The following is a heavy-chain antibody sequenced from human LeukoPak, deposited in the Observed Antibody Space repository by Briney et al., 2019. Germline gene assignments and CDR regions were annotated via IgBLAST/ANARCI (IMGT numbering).Heavy chain of an antibody. CDR1: GYSFTSYW. CDR2: IYPGESDT. D-gene: IGHD1/OR15-1a*01. J-gene: IGHJ6*03. V-gene: IGHV5-51*01. Sequence: GESLKISCKGSGYSFTSYWIGWMRRMPGKGLEWMGIIYPGESDTRYSPSFQGQVTISADKSISTAYLQWSSLKASDTAMYYCTRRARAGTSAFGVVLGYYYYMDVWGKGTTVTVSS. CDR3: TRRARAGTSAFGVVLGYYYYMDV.